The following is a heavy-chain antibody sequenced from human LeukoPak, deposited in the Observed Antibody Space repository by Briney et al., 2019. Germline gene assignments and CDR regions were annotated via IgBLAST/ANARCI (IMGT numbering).Heavy chain of an antibody. J-gene: IGHJ4*02. D-gene: IGHD6-19*01. Sequence: GGSLRLSCAASGFTFSSYGMHWVRQAPGKGLEWVAVISYDGSNKYYADSVKGRFTISRDNSKNTLYLQMNSLRAEDTAVYYCLVAGTGVYWGQGTLVTVSS. CDR2: ISYDGSNK. V-gene: IGHV3-30*03. CDR1: GFTFSSYG. CDR3: LVAGTGVY.